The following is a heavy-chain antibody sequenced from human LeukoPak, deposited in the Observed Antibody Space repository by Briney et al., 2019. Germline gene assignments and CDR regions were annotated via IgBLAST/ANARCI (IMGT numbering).Heavy chain of an antibody. D-gene: IGHD3-22*01. CDR2: INPNSGGT. CDR1: GYTFTGCY. V-gene: IGHV1-2*02. J-gene: IGHJ3*02. Sequence: ASVKVSCKASGYTFTGCYMYWVRQAPGQGLEWMGLINPNSGGTNYAQKFQARVTMTRDTSISTAYMELSRLRSDDTAVYYCARVKYYYDSPSAFDIWGQGTMVTVSS. CDR3: ARVKYYYDSPSAFDI.